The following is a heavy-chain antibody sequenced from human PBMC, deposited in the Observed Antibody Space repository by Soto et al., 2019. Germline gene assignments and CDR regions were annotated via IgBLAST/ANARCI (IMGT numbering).Heavy chain of an antibody. CDR3: AKAPISLDGSGYYFASFDY. Sequence: GGSLSLSCAASGFTFSRYAMYWVRQAPGKGLEWVSTLSGSGSGSYYPDSLRGRFTISRDNSKNTLYLQMNNLRAEDTAVYYCAKAPISLDGSGYYFASFDYWGHGTRVTVSS. CDR1: GFTFSRYA. CDR2: LSGSGSGS. J-gene: IGHJ4*01. V-gene: IGHV3-23*01. D-gene: IGHD3-22*01.